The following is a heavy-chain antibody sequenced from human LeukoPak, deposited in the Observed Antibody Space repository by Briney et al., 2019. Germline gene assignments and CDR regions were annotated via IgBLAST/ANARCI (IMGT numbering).Heavy chain of an antibody. V-gene: IGHV4-39*01. Sequence: SETLSLTCTVSGGSISSSSYYWGWIRQPPGKGLEWIGSIYYSGSTYYNPSLKSRVTISVDTSKNQFSLKLSSVTAADTAVYYCARRYSSGWETYYFDYWGQGTLVTVSS. J-gene: IGHJ4*02. CDR1: GGSISSSSYY. D-gene: IGHD6-19*01. CDR2: IYYSGST. CDR3: ARRYSSGWETYYFDY.